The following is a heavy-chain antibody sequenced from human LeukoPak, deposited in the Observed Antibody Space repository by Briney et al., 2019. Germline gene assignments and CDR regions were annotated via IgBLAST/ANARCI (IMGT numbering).Heavy chain of an antibody. Sequence: GGSLRLSCAASGFTFISYAISWVRQAPGKGLEWVSAISGSGGSTYYADSVKGRFTISRDNSKNTLYLQMNSLRAEDTAVYYCAKRYAGKEGYYFDYWGQGTLVTXSS. V-gene: IGHV3-23*01. D-gene: IGHD1-1*01. CDR3: AKRYAGKEGYYFDY. J-gene: IGHJ4*02. CDR2: ISGSGGST. CDR1: GFTFISYA.